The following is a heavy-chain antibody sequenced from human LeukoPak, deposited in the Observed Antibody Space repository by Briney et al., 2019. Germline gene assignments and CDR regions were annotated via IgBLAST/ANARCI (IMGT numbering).Heavy chain of an antibody. V-gene: IGHV4-61*02. CDR2: IYTSGST. CDR1: GGSISSGSYY. Sequence: PSETLSLTCTVSGGSISSGSYYWSWIRQPAGKGLEWIGRIYTSGSTNYNPSLKSRVTISVDTSKNQFSLKLISVTAADTAVYYCAKGGPGGFFDYWGQGTLVTVSS. CDR3: AKGGPGGFFDY. J-gene: IGHJ4*02. D-gene: IGHD6-25*01.